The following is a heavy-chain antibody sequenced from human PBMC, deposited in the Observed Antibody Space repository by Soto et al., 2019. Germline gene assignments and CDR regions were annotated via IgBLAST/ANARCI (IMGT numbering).Heavy chain of an antibody. CDR3: ARVPGP. V-gene: IGHV4-34*01. J-gene: IGHJ5*02. CDR2: VDTSGIT. CDR1: GGSLSDYS. Sequence: SETLSLTCAVYGGSLSDYSWTWIRQAPRRGLEWIGEVDTSGITNYNPSLESRVTFSIDTSNSQFSLKLSSVTAADTAVYYCARVPGPWGQGTLVTVSS.